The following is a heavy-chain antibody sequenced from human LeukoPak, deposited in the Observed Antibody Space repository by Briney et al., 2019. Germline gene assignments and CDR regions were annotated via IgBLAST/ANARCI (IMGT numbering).Heavy chain of an antibody. Sequence: GGSLRLSCAASGFAFSGYAMSWVRQAPGKGLEWVSAISGSGGSTYYADSVKGRFTISRDNSKNTLYLQMNSLRAEDTAVYYCATGARGPRLLHFDYWGQGTLVTVSS. CDR1: GFAFSGYA. CDR2: ISGSGGST. D-gene: IGHD3-10*01. V-gene: IGHV3-23*01. CDR3: ATGARGPRLLHFDY. J-gene: IGHJ4*02.